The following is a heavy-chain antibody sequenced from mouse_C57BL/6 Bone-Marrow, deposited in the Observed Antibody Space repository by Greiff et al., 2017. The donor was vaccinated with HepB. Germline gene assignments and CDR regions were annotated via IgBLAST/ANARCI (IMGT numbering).Heavy chain of an antibody. D-gene: IGHD4-1*01. V-gene: IGHV1-50*01. Sequence: VQLQQSGAELVKPGASVQLSCKASGYTFPSYWMQWVKPRPGQGLEWIGEIDPSDSYTNYNQKFKGKGTWTVDTSSSTAYMQLSSLKSEDSAGYYCARGGTGTDYGGQGTTLTVSA. CDR1: GYTFPSYW. CDR2: IDPSDSYT. J-gene: IGHJ2*01. CDR3: ARGGTGTDY.